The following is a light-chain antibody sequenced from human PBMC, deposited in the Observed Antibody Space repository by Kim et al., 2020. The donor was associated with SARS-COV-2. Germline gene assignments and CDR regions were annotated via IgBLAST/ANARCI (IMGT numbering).Light chain of an antibody. CDR1: NIGSKS. Sequence: PGKTARITCGGNNIGSKSVHWYQQKPGQAPVLVIYYDSDRPSGMPERFSGSNSGNTATLTISRVEAGEEAEYYCQVWDSSSDHRVFGGGTQLTVL. CDR3: QVWDSSSDHRV. CDR2: YDS. V-gene: IGLV3-21*04. J-gene: IGLJ3*02.